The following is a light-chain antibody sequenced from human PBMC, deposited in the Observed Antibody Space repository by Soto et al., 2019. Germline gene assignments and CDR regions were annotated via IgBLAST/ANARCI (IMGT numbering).Light chain of an antibody. CDR1: QSISSW. CDR2: DAS. Sequence: DIQMTQSPSTLSASVGDRVTITCRASQSISSWLDWYQQKPGKAPKLLIYDASSLESGVPSRFSGSESGTAITRPNSRVPPDDFAHYCCRLSGTFGQGTKVEIK. V-gene: IGKV1-5*01. J-gene: IGKJ1*01. CDR3: RLSGT.